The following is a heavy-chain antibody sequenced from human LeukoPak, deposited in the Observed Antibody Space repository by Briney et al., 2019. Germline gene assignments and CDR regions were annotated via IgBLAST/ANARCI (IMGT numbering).Heavy chain of an antibody. CDR1: GFTFSSYW. V-gene: IGHV3-7*01. D-gene: IGHD2-21*01. CDR3: ASVVDGY. J-gene: IGHJ4*02. Sequence: PGGSLRLSCAASGFTFSSYWVSWVRQAPGKGLEWVANIKQDGSEKYFVDSVKGRFTISRDNAKNSLYLQMNSLRAEDTAVYYCASVVDGYWGQGTLVTVSS. CDR2: IKQDGSEK.